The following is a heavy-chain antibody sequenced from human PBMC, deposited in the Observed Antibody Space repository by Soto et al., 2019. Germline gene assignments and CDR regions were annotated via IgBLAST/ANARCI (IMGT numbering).Heavy chain of an antibody. D-gene: IGHD3-10*01. V-gene: IGHV3-23*01. CDR3: AKDLVPSRGVIGNLFDY. J-gene: IGHJ4*02. Sequence: PGGSLRLSCAASGFTFSSYAMSWVRQAPGKGLEWVSAISGSGGSTYYADSVKGRFTISRDNSKNTLYLQMNSLRAEDTAVYYCAKDLVPSRGVIGNLFDYWGQGTLVTVSS. CDR2: ISGSGGST. CDR1: GFTFSSYA.